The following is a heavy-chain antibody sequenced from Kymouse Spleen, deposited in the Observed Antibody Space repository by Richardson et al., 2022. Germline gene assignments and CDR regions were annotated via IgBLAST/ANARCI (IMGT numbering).Heavy chain of an antibody. Sequence: QVQLVESGGGVVQPGRSLRLSCAASGFTFSSYGMHWVRQAPGKGLEWVAVIWYDGSNKYYADSVKGRFTISRDNSKNTLYLQMNSLRAEDTAVYYCAREKEYSSSSGFDYWGQGTLVTVSS. CDR2: IWYDGSNK. CDR3: AREKEYSSSSGFDY. V-gene: IGHV3-33*01. D-gene: IGHD6-6*01. CDR1: GFTFSSYG. J-gene: IGHJ4*02.